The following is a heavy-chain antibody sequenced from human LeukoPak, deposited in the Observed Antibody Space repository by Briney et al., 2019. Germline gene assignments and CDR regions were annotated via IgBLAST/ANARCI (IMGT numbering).Heavy chain of an antibody. V-gene: IGHV3-7*01. CDR3: ASNWNYIRGYGMDV. CDR1: GFTLNNYW. J-gene: IGHJ6*02. Sequence: PGGSLRLSCAASGFTLNNYWVRWVRQAPGKRLQWVANINQDGTENHYVDSVRDRFSSSRDNAKNSLYLQMNSLRAEDTAVYYCASNWNYIRGYGMDVWGQGTTVTVSS. CDR2: INQDGTEN. D-gene: IGHD1-7*01.